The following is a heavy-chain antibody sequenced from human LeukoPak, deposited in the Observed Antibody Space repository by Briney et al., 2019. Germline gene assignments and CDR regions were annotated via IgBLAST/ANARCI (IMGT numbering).Heavy chain of an antibody. CDR3: ARQGPVSDRYFDY. J-gene: IGHJ4*02. CDR1: GGSISSYY. CDR2: IYHSGST. Sequence: PSETLSLTCTGSGGSISSYYWSWIRQPPGKRLEWIGSIYHSGSTYYNPSLKSRVTISVDTSKNQFSLKLSSVTAADTAVYYCARQGPVSDRYFDYWGQGTLVTVSS. D-gene: IGHD1-14*01. V-gene: IGHV4-59*08.